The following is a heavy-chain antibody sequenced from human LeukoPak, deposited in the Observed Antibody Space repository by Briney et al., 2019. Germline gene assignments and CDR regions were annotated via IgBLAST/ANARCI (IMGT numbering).Heavy chain of an antibody. J-gene: IGHJ4*02. D-gene: IGHD3-22*01. CDR2: INPNSGGT. CDR1: GYTFTGYY. Sequence: ASVKVSCKASGYTFTGYYMHWVRQAPGQGLEWMGWINPNSGGTNYAQKFQGRVTMTRDTSISTAYMELRSLRSDDTAVYYCARRAYYYDSSGYDYWGQGTLVTVSS. CDR3: ARRAYYYDSSGYDY. V-gene: IGHV1-2*02.